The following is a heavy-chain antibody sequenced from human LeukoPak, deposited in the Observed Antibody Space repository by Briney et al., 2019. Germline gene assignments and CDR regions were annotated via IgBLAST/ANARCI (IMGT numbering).Heavy chain of an antibody. Sequence: ASVKVSCKTSGYTFTGQYLHWVRQAPGQGLEWMGWINPNSGGTNYAQKFQGRVTMTRDTSISTAYMELSRLRSDDTAVYYCARYDYSNLDMAEYFQHWGQGTLATVSS. D-gene: IGHD4-11*01. J-gene: IGHJ1*01. CDR2: INPNSGGT. V-gene: IGHV1-2*02. CDR3: ARYDYSNLDMAEYFQH. CDR1: GYTFTGQY.